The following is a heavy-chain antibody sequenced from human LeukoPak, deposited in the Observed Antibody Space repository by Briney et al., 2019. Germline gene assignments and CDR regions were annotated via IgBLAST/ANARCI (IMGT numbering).Heavy chain of an antibody. V-gene: IGHV4-59*13. CDR1: GASMSDYY. Sequence: SETLSLTCTVSGASMSDYYWSWIRQPPGKGLEGIGNIFYNGSTNYSPSLESRVTMSVDTSKNQFSLKLTSVTAADTAVYYCARGTPIVYYYYYMDVWGKGTTVTVSS. CDR2: IFYNGST. J-gene: IGHJ6*03. CDR3: ARGTPIVYYYYYMDV. D-gene: IGHD1-26*01.